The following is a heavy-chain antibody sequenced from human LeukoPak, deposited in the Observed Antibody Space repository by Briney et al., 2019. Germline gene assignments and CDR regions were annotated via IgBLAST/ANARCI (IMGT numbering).Heavy chain of an antibody. CDR2: ISSSSSYI. D-gene: IGHD6-19*01. CDR3: ARAKGYSSNNWFDP. V-gene: IGHV3-21*01. CDR1: GFTFSSYS. Sequence: TGGSLRLSCAASGFTFSSYSMNWVRQAPGKGLEWVSSISSSSSYIYYADSVKGRFTISRDNAKNSLYLQMNSLRAEDMAVYYCARAKGYSSNNWFDPWGQGTLVTVSS. J-gene: IGHJ5*02.